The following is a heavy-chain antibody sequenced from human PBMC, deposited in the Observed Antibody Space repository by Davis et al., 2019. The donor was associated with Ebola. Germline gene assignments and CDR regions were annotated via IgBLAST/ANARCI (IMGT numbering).Heavy chain of an antibody. CDR2: VSSSGST. CDR3: QTGTRGYYNGMDV. D-gene: IGHD1-1*01. J-gene: IGHJ6*02. Sequence: SETLSLTCTVSGGSMSSYYWGWFRQTPGKGLEWIGYVSSSGSTNYNSSLESRVTISVDTSKNQFSLKLRSVTAADTAVYYCQTGTRGYYNGMDVWGQGTTVTVSS. CDR1: GGSMSSYY. V-gene: IGHV4-59*01.